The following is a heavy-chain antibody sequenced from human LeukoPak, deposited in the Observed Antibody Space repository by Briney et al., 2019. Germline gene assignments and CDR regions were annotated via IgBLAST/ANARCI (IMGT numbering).Heavy chain of an antibody. CDR3: ARAALYYGMDV. CDR2: IYYSGST. J-gene: IGHJ6*02. CDR1: GGYISSHY. V-gene: IGHV4-59*11. Sequence: KPSETLSLTCTVSGGYISSHYWSWIRQPPGKGLEWIGYIYYSGSTNYNPSLKSRVTISVDTSKNQFSLKLSSVTAADTAVYYCARAALYYGMDVWGQGTTVTVSS.